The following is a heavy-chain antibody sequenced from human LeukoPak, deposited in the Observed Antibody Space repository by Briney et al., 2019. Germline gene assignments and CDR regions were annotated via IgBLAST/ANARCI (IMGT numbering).Heavy chain of an antibody. CDR3: AGDWFTYYYDSSGYQGDY. Sequence: PGGSLRLSCAASGFTFSSYWMSWVRQAPGKGLEWVSSISSSSSYIYYADSVKGRFTISRDNAKNSLYLQMNSLRAEDTAVYYCAGDWFTYYYDSSGYQGDYWGQGTLVTVSS. J-gene: IGHJ4*02. CDR2: ISSSSSYI. CDR1: GFTFSSYW. V-gene: IGHV3-21*01. D-gene: IGHD3-22*01.